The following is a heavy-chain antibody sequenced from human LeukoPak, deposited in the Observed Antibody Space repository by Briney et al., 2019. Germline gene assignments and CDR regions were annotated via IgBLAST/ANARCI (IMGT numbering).Heavy chain of an antibody. CDR1: GFTFSSYS. D-gene: IGHD2-15*01. J-gene: IGHJ4*02. CDR2: ISSSSGYI. Sequence: PGGSLRLSCAASGFTFSSYSMNWVRQAPGKGLEWVSSISSSSGYIYYADSVKGRFTISRDNAKNSLYLQMNSLRAEDTAVYYCARDRDIVVVVAAIDYWGQGTLVTVSS. CDR3: ARDRDIVVVVAAIDY. V-gene: IGHV3-21*01.